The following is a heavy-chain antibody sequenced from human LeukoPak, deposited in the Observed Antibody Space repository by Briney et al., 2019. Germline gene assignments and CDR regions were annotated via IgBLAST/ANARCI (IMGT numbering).Heavy chain of an antibody. CDR1: GYSISSGYY. CDR3: ARELSRGYSSSWPDY. Sequence: SETLSLTCAVSGYSISSGYYWGWIRQPPGKGLEWIGSIYHSGSTYYNPSLKSRVTISVDTSKNQFSLKLSSVTAADTAMYYCARELSRGYSSSWPDYWGQGTLVTVSS. CDR2: IYHSGST. J-gene: IGHJ4*02. V-gene: IGHV4-38-2*02. D-gene: IGHD6-13*01.